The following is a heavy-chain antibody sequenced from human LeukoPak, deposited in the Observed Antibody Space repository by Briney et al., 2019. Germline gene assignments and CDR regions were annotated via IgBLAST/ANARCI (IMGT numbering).Heavy chain of an antibody. CDR3: ASGIAAAGHDAFDI. CDR2: INHSGST. V-gene: IGHV4-34*01. J-gene: IGHJ3*02. Sequence: SETLSLTCAVYGGSFSGYYWSWIRQPPGKGLEWIGEINHSGSTNYNSSLKSRVTISVDTSKNQFSLKLSSVTAADTAVYYCASGIAAAGHDAFDIWGQGTMVTVSS. CDR1: GGSFSGYY. D-gene: IGHD6-13*01.